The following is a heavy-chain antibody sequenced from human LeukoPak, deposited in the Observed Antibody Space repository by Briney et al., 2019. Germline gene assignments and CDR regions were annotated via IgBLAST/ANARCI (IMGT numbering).Heavy chain of an antibody. Sequence: ASVKVSCKASGGTFSSYAISWVRQAPGQGLEWMGRIIPILGIANYAQKFQGRVTITADKSTSTAYMELSSLRSEDTAVYYCASLSVWGVSNWFDPWGQGTLVTVSS. V-gene: IGHV1-69*04. CDR3: ASLSVWGVSNWFDP. CDR2: IIPILGIA. D-gene: IGHD3-10*01. J-gene: IGHJ5*02. CDR1: GGTFSSYA.